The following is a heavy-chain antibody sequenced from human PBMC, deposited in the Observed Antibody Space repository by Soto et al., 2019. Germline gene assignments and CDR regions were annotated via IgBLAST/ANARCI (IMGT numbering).Heavy chain of an antibody. CDR1: GFTLSSYA. CDR2: ISGSGGST. CDR3: AKRFPTPWNGMDV. Sequence: LRLSCAASGFTLSSYAMSLVRQAPGKGLEWVSAISGSGGSTYYADSVKGRFTISRDNSKNTLYLQMNSLRAEDTAVYYCAKRFPTPWNGMDVWGQGTTVTVSS. D-gene: IGHD1-1*01. V-gene: IGHV3-23*01. J-gene: IGHJ6*02.